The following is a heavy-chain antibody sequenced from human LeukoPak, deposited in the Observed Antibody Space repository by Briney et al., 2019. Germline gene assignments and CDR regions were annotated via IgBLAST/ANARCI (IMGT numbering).Heavy chain of an antibody. CDR3: ASTTVTTPPDAFDI. CDR1: GYFISSNNW. V-gene: IGHV4-28*01. CDR2: IYYSGST. J-gene: IGHJ3*02. D-gene: IGHD4-17*01. Sequence: SSETLSLTCAVSGYFISSNNWWGWIRQPPGKGLEWIGYIYYSGSTYYNPSLKSRVTISVDTSKNQFSLKLSSVTAADTAVYYCASTTVTTPPDAFDIWGQGTMVTVSS.